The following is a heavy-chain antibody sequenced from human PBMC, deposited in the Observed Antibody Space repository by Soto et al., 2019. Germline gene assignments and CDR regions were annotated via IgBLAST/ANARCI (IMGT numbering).Heavy chain of an antibody. CDR2: INEDGSDK. CDR1: GLTFRNFW. D-gene: IGHD3-10*01. CDR3: PSGGHHDH. Sequence: PGGSLRLSCAVAGLTFRNFWMSWIRQAPGKGLEWVANINEDGSDKYFVDSVRGRFAISRDNAKNPLYLELHSLRVEDTAVYYCPSGGHHDHSGQGTMVTVS. J-gene: IGHJ4*02. V-gene: IGHV3-7*01.